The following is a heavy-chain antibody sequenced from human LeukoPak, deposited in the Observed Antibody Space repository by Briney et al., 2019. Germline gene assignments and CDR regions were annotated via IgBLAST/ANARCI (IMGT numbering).Heavy chain of an antibody. CDR2: IWYDGSNK. J-gene: IGHJ3*02. CDR1: GFTFSSYG. CDR3: AKSTLNYYDSSGHDAFDI. Sequence: QPGRSLRLSCAASGFTFSSYGMHWVRQAPGKGLEWVAVIWYDGSNKYHADSVKGRFTISRDNSKNTLYLQMNSLRAEDTAVYYCAKSTLNYYDSSGHDAFDIWGQGTMVTVSS. D-gene: IGHD3-22*01. V-gene: IGHV3-33*06.